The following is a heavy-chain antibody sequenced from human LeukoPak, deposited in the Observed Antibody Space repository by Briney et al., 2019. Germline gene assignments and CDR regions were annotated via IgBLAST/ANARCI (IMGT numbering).Heavy chain of an antibody. CDR2: ISGSGGST. CDR1: GFTFSSYA. J-gene: IGHJ4*02. D-gene: IGHD3-3*01. Sequence: GGSLRLSCAASGFTFSSYAMSWVRQTPGKGLEWVSAISGSGGSTYYADSVKGRFTISRDNSKNTLYLQMDSLRAEDTAVYYCAKDRSGGAYYDFWSGYRPDYFDYWGQGTLVTVSS. V-gene: IGHV3-23*01. CDR3: AKDRSGGAYYDFWSGYRPDYFDY.